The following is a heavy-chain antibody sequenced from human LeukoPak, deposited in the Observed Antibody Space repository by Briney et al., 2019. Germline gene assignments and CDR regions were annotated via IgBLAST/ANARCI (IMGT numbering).Heavy chain of an antibody. V-gene: IGHV6-1*01. CDR1: GDSVSSSSAA. CDR2: IYYRSKWYN. J-gene: IGHJ4*02. D-gene: IGHD4-23*01. CDR3: AREDYGGNSGTYFDY. Sequence: SQTLSLTCALSGDSVSSSSAAWNWIRQSPSRGLEWLGRIYYRSKWYNEYAASVRSRITINPDTSKNQFSLQLNSVTPEDTAVYYCAREDYGGNSGTYFDYWGQGTLVTVSS.